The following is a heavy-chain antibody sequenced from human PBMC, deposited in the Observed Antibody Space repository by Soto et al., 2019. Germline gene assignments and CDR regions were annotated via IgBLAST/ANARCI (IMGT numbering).Heavy chain of an antibody. CDR3: ARDRYYDSSGYPEYFQH. Sequence: PGGSLRLSCAASGFTFSDYYMSWIRQAPGKGLEWVSYISSSGSTIYYADSVKGRFTISRDNAKNSLYLQMNSLRAEDTAVYYCARDRYYDSSGYPEYFQHWGQGTLVTAPQ. CDR1: GFTFSDYY. J-gene: IGHJ1*01. V-gene: IGHV3-11*01. D-gene: IGHD3-22*01. CDR2: ISSSGSTI.